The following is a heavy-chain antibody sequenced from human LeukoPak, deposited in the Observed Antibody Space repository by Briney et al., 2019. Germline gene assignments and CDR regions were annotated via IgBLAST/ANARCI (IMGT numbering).Heavy chain of an antibody. D-gene: IGHD6-13*01. CDR3: AKDPRRYSRTGGYFDY. Sequence: PGRSLRLSCAASGFTFSNYGMHCVRQAPGKGLEWVAFISYDGSYKYYADSVKGRFTISRDNSKNTLYLQMNSLRAEDTAVYYCAKDPRRYSRTGGYFDYWGQGTLVTVSS. J-gene: IGHJ4*02. CDR2: ISYDGSYK. V-gene: IGHV3-30*18. CDR1: GFTFSNYG.